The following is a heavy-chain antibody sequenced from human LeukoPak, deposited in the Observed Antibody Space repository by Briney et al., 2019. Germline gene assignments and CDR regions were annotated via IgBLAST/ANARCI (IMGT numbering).Heavy chain of an antibody. Sequence: PGGSLRLSCSASGFTFSSYAMHWVRQAPGKGLEYVSAISSNGGSTYYADSMKGRFTISRDNSKNTLYLQMSSLRAEDTAVYYCVKEIRWQTTKGYFDYWGQGTLVTVSS. J-gene: IGHJ4*02. CDR2: ISSNGGST. V-gene: IGHV3-64D*09. CDR3: VKEIRWQTTKGYFDY. CDR1: GFTFSSYA. D-gene: IGHD5-24*01.